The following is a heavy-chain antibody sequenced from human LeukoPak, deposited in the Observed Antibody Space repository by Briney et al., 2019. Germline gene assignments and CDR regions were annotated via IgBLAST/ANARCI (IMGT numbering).Heavy chain of an antibody. CDR3: TRHPYAGLADWFDP. Sequence: GGSLRLSCAASGFTFSGSAMHWVRQASGKGLEWVGRIRGKANSYATAYAASVKGRFTISRDDSKNTAYLQMNSLKTEDTAVYYCTRHPYAGLADWFDPWGQGTLVTVSS. CDR1: GFTFSGSA. CDR2: IRGKANSYAT. D-gene: IGHD2-2*01. V-gene: IGHV3-73*01. J-gene: IGHJ5*02.